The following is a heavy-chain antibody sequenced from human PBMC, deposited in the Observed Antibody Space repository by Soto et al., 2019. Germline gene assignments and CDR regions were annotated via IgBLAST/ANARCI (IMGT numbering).Heavy chain of an antibody. CDR2: IAHSGRT. Sequence: SETLSLTCAVYGGSISDYYWSWIRQPPGKGLEWIGEIAHSGRTNYNSSLKSRVTISVDTSKNQFSLKLSSVTAADTAMYYCAREQMWARGWFDPWGQGXLVTVYS. J-gene: IGHJ5*02. V-gene: IGHV4-34*01. D-gene: IGHD1-26*01. CDR3: AREQMWARGWFDP. CDR1: GGSISDYY.